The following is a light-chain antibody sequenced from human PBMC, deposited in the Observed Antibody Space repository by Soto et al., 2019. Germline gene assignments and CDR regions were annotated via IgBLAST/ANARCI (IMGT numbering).Light chain of an antibody. J-gene: IGKJ1*01. CDR2: KAS. Sequence: DIPMTQSPSTQSASVGDRVTITGRASQSISSSLAWYQQKPGKAPKLLIFKASTLESGVPLRFSGSESGTEFTLTISSVQPDDFATYYCQQYSNYWTFGQGTKVEIK. V-gene: IGKV1-5*03. CDR1: QSISSS. CDR3: QQYSNYWT.